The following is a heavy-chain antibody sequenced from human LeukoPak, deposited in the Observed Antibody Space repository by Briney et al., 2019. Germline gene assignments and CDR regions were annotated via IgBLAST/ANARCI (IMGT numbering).Heavy chain of an antibody. CDR1: GFTVSSNY. J-gene: IGHJ4*02. CDR2: IYSGGST. CDR3: ARVRSGYDSETYFDY. V-gene: IGHV3-53*01. Sequence: GGSLRLSCAASGFTVSSNYMSWVRQAPGTGLEWVSVIYSGGSTYYADSVKGRFTISRDNSKNTLYLQMNSLRAEDTAVYYCARVRSGYDSETYFDYWGQGTLVTVSS. D-gene: IGHD5-12*01.